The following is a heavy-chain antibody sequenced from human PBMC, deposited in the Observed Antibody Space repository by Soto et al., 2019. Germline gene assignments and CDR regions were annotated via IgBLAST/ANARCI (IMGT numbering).Heavy chain of an antibody. CDR3: AIGYYYDSTNSAVEY. D-gene: IGHD3-22*01. V-gene: IGHV4-61*01. Sequence: PSETLSLTCTVSGGSVSSGSYYWSWIRQPPGKGLEWIGYIYYSGSTNYNPSLKSRVTISLDTSKNQFSLNLSSVTAADTAVYYCAIGYYYDSTNSAVEYWGQGTLVTVSS. CDR2: IYYSGST. J-gene: IGHJ4*02. CDR1: GGSVSSGSYY.